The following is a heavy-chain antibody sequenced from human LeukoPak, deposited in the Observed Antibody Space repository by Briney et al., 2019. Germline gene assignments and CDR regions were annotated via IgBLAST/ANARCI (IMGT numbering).Heavy chain of an antibody. Sequence: GGALPLSCAASGFTFTSYWLSWVGQAPGKGREGVAYISGRDNTMYYADSVKGRFTISRDNARNALYLQMNSLRAEDTAIYYCARDRGTTMVRYFDIWGQGAMVTVSS. D-gene: IGHD4/OR15-4a*01. J-gene: IGHJ3*02. CDR3: ARDRGTTMVRYFDI. CDR2: ISGRDNTM. V-gene: IGHV3-48*04. CDR1: GFTFTSYW.